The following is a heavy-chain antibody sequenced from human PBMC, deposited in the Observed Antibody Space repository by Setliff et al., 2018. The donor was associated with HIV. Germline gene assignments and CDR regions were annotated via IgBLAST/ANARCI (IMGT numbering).Heavy chain of an antibody. Sequence: LRLSCAASGLLFTNAWMSWVRQAPGKGLEWVGRIKTKTDGGTTDYAAPVKGRFTISRDDSKKMLYLQMNSLKTEDTAVYYCTTRGTWDYRDYFDYWGQGTLVTV. CDR2: IKTKTDGGTT. D-gene: IGHD1-26*01. CDR1: GLLFTNAW. V-gene: IGHV3-15*01. CDR3: TTRGTWDYRDYFDY. J-gene: IGHJ4*02.